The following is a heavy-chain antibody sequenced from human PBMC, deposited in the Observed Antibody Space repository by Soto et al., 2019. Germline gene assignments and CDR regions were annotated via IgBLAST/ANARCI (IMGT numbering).Heavy chain of an antibody. D-gene: IGHD1-1*01. V-gene: IGHV5-10-1*03. CDR1: GYRFINYW. CDR2: IDPSDSYT. J-gene: IGHJ4*02. CDR3: VRHGNGTPFYFDF. Sequence: EVQLVQSGAEVKKPGESLRLSCQGSGYRFINYWISWVRQMPGKGLVWVGRIDPSDSYTVYSPSFQGHVTISIDTAIHTAFLEWRSPQASDTAMYYCVRHGNGTPFYFDFWGRGTLVPVSS.